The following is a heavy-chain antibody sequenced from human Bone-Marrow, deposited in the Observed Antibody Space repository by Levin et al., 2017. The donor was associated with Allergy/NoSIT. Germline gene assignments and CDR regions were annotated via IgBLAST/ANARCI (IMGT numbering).Heavy chain of an antibody. J-gene: IGHJ4*02. CDR2: ISSSGSTI. CDR3: ARDQYYDFWSGYWDYFDY. V-gene: IGHV3-11*01. Sequence: GESLKISCAASGFTFSDYYMSWIRQAPGKGLEWVSYISSSGSTIYYADSAKGRFTISRDNAKNSLYLQMNSLRAEDTAVYYCARDQYYDFWSGYWDYFDYWGQGTLVTVSS. D-gene: IGHD3-3*01. CDR1: GFTFSDYY.